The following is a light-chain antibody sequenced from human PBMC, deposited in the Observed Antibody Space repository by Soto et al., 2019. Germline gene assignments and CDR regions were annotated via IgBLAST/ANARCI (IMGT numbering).Light chain of an antibody. CDR1: QAVNTR. CDR3: QLAGT. CDR2: LAS. Sequence: EIVLTQSPATLSSFPGDRVTLSCRASQAVNTRLAWYQHRPGQAPRLLIYLASNRAAGVPARFSGSGSGTDFTLTLSDVEPEDFAVYFCQLAGTFGPGAKVEVK. J-gene: IGKJ3*01. V-gene: IGKV3D-11*03.